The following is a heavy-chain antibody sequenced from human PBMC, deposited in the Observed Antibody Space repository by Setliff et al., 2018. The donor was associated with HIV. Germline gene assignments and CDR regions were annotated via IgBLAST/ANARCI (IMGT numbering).Heavy chain of an antibody. Sequence: SETLSLTCTVSGDSINSGGYHWTWIRQHPGKSLEWIGYISYIGYTYYNPALKSRLTISLYTSKNQFSLKLSSVTAADTAVYYCARELRRFDTSDTAPHNWFDPWCQGTLVTVSS. J-gene: IGHJ5*02. CDR1: GDSINSGGYH. D-gene: IGHD3-22*01. CDR2: ISYIGYT. V-gene: IGHV4-31*03. CDR3: ARELRRFDTSDTAPHNWFDP.